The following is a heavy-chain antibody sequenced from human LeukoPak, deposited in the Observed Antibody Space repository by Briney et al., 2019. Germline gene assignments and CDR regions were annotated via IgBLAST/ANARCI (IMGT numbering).Heavy chain of an antibody. CDR1: GFTVSSNY. J-gene: IGHJ4*02. Sequence: GGCLRLSCAASGFTVSSNYMSWVRQAPGKGLEWVSVIYSGGSTYYADSVKGRFTISRDNSKNTLYLQMNSLRAEDTAVYYCAKGYSSSWYSSDYWGQGTLVTVSS. D-gene: IGHD6-13*01. CDR3: AKGYSSSWYSSDY. V-gene: IGHV3-53*01. CDR2: IYSGGST.